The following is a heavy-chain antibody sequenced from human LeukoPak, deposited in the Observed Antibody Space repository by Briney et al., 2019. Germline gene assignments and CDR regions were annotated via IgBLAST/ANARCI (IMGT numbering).Heavy chain of an antibody. J-gene: IGHJ3*02. CDR2: IYYSGST. Sequence: AETLSLTCTVSGGSISSSSYYWGWLRQPPGKGREWIGSIYYSGSTYYNPSLKSRVTISVDTSKNQFSLKLSSVTAADTAVYYCARQDYDSSGFAFDIWGQGTMVTVSS. V-gene: IGHV4-39*07. D-gene: IGHD3-22*01. CDR3: ARQDYDSSGFAFDI. CDR1: GGSISSSSYY.